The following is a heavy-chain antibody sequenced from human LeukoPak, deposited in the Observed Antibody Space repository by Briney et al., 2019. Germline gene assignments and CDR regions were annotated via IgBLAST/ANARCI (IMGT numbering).Heavy chain of an antibody. CDR3: AKEIRLRYFDWFSQDTLDSLDY. CDR2: INPSGGST. CDR1: GYTFTSYY. V-gene: IGHV1-46*01. D-gene: IGHD3-9*01. Sequence: ASVKVSCKASGYTFTSYYMHWVRQAPGQGLEWMGVINPSGGSTNYAQKFQGRVTMTRDTSTSTVYMELSSLRFEDTAVYYCAKEIRLRYFDWFSQDTLDSLDYWGQGTLVTVSS. J-gene: IGHJ4*02.